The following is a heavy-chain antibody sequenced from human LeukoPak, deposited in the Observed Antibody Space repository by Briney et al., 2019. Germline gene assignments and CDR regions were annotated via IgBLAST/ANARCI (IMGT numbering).Heavy chain of an antibody. CDR3: ARVSSGTGYYYYYMDV. CDR1: GFTFSSYA. J-gene: IGHJ6*03. Sequence: GGSLRLSCAASGFTFSSYAMSWVRQAPGKGLEWVSAISGSGGSTYYADSVKGRFTISRDNAKNSLYLQMNSLRAEDTALYYCARVSSGTGYYYYYMDVWGKGTTVTVSS. V-gene: IGHV3-23*01. D-gene: IGHD3-10*01. CDR2: ISGSGGST.